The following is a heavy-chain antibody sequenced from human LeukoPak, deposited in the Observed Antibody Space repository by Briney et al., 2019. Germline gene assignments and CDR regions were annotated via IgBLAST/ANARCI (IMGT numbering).Heavy chain of an antibody. J-gene: IGHJ4*02. D-gene: IGHD6-19*01. V-gene: IGHV3-48*02. Sequence: PGGGLRLSPAAPGVSLSSYNKNWVPQAPGKGLEWVSYISSSSSTIYYADSVKGRFTISRDNAKNSLYLQMNSLRDEDTAVYYCASAGSGLYWGQGTLVTVSS. CDR1: GVSLSSYN. CDR2: ISSSSSTI. CDR3: ASAGSGLY.